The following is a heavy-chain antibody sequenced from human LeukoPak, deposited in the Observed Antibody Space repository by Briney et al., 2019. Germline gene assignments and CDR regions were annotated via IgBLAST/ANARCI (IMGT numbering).Heavy chain of an antibody. Sequence: PSETLSLTCSVSGDSISSSNYWGWIRQPPGKGLEWVGDIYYSGRTYYNPSLKSQVTISVDTSKNQFSLKLSSVTAADTAVYYCARRQPAYYFDYWGQGTLVTVSS. V-gene: IGHV4-39*01. CDR3: ARRQPAYYFDY. D-gene: IGHD2-2*01. CDR2: IYYSGRT. J-gene: IGHJ4*02. CDR1: GDSISSSNY.